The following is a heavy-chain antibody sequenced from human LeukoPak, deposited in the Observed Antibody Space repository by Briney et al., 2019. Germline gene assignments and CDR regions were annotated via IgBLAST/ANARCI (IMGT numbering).Heavy chain of an antibody. CDR1: GDSVSSKSAA. D-gene: IGHD2-2*01. Sequence: SQTLSLTCAISGDSVSSKSAAWNWIRQSPSSGLEWLGRTYYRSKWYNDYAVSVKSRITVNPDTSKNQFSLHLSSVTPEDTAVYYCARRLTQYDCFDPWGQGILVTVSS. CDR3: ARRLTQYDCFDP. V-gene: IGHV6-1*01. CDR2: TYYRSKWYN. J-gene: IGHJ5*02.